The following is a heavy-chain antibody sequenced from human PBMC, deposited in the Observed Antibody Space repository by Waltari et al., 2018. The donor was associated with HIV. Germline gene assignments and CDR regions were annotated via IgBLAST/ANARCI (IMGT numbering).Heavy chain of an antibody. D-gene: IGHD6-6*01. Sequence: QMQLVESGGGVVQPGKSLRLSCAASGFSFSSYGMHWVRQAPGKGLEWVAGIWYDGSEKYYADSARGRFTISRDNSKNTLYLVMDSLRGDDSALYYCATQYSSSPDYGLDVWGQGTTVTVSS. CDR1: GFSFSSYG. CDR3: ATQYSSSPDYGLDV. V-gene: IGHV3-33*01. J-gene: IGHJ6*02. CDR2: IWYDGSEK.